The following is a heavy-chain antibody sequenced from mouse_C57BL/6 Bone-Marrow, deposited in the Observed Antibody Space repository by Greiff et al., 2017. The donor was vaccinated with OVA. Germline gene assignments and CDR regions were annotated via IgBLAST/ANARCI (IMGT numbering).Heavy chain of an antibody. CDR3: ARIEEIPLYYYPFAY. CDR2: IWWDDDK. CDR1: GFSLSTFGMG. J-gene: IGHJ3*01. Sequence: QVTLKVSGPGILQPSQTLSLTCSFSGFSLSTFGMGVGWIRQPSGKGLEGLAHIWWDDDKHYNPALKRRLTISKDTSKNHVFLKIANVDTADTATYYCARIEEIPLYYYPFAYWGQGTLVTVSA. V-gene: IGHV8-8*01. D-gene: IGHD2-4*01.